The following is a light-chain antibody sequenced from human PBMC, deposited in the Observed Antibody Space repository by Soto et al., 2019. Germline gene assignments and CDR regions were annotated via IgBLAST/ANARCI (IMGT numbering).Light chain of an antibody. V-gene: IGLV1-51*01. J-gene: IGLJ1*01. Sequence: THAPYVSAVAGQRVSITYYASSSNIGGNSVSWYQQLPATAPKLLIYDDNKRPSGIPDRFSGSKSGTSATLGITGFQTGDEAGYYCGSGDSSLSAYVSGTRTK. CDR3: GSGDSSLSAYV. CDR2: DDN. CDR1: SSNIGGNS.